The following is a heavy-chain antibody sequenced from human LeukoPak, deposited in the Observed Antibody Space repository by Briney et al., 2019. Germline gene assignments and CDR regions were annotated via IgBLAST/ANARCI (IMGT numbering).Heavy chain of an antibody. CDR3: ARPSGIRALDY. CDR2: IYYSGST. Sequence: PSETLSLTCTVSGGSISSSSYYWGWIRQPPGKGLEWIGSIYYSGSTYYNPSLKSRVTISVDTSKNQFSLKLSSVTAADTAVYYCARPSGIRALDYWGQGTLVTVSS. V-gene: IGHV4-39*07. J-gene: IGHJ4*02. D-gene: IGHD1-14*01. CDR1: GGSISSSSYY.